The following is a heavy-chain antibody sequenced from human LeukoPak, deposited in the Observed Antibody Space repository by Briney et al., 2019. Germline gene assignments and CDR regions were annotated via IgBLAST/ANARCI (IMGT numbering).Heavy chain of an antibody. CDR3: ARFDVRDSSGYYCLDH. V-gene: IGHV1-2*02. CDR2: INPNSGGT. CDR1: GYTFTGYY. D-gene: IGHD3-22*01. J-gene: IGHJ4*02. Sequence: GASVKVSCKASGYTFTGYYMHWVRQAPGQGLEWMGWINPNSGGTNYAQKFQGRVTMTRDTSISTAYMELSRLRSDDTAVYYCARFDVRDSSGYYCLDHWGQGTLVTVSS.